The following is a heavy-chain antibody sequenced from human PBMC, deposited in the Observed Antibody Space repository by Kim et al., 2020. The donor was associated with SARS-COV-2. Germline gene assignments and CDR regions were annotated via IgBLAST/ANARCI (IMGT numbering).Heavy chain of an antibody. V-gene: IGHV5-51*01. CDR3: VRLFKYAFGSGSYSK. CDR1: GYSFDNYW. Sequence: GESLKISCKGSGYSFDNYWIGWVRQKPGKGLEWMGIINPQDSDVRYSPPFQGQVTISADKSISTAYLQWSSLKASGTAMYYCVRLFKYAFGSGSYSKWGQGTLVTVSS. D-gene: IGHD3-10*01. J-gene: IGHJ4*02. CDR2: INPQDSDV.